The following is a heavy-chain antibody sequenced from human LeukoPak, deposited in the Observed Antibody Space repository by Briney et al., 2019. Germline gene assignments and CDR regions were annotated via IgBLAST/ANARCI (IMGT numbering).Heavy chain of an antibody. V-gene: IGHV3-23*01. CDR2: ISGSGGST. CDR3: AKDSSGSGSYFHGMDV. D-gene: IGHD3-10*01. J-gene: IGHJ6*02. CDR1: GFTFSSYA. Sequence: GGSLRLSCAASGFTFSSYAMSWVRQAPGKGLEWVSAISGSGGSTYYADSVKGRFTISRDNSKNTLYLQMNSLRAEDTAVYYCAKDSSGSGSYFHGMDVWGQGTTVTVSS.